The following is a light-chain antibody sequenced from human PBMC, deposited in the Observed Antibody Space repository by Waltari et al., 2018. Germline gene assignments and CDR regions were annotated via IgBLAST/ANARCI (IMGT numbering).Light chain of an antibody. Sequence: SSELTQDPAVSVALGQTVRIPCQGDSVRNSFASWYQQKPGLAPLLILYAKDNRPSGIPARFSGSSSGNTASLTIAGAQAEDEADYYCSCRDSGARLFGGGTKLTVL. CDR3: SCRDSGARL. CDR2: AKD. J-gene: IGLJ3*02. V-gene: IGLV3-19*01. CDR1: SVRNSF.